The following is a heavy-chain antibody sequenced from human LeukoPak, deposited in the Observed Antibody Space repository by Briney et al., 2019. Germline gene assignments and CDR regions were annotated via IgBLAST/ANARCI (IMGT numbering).Heavy chain of an antibody. D-gene: IGHD4-17*01. Sequence: SSVKVSCKASGGTFSSYAISWVRQAPGQGLEWMGRIIPIFGTANYAQKFQGRVTITTDESTSTVYMELTSLRSEDTAVYYCAREEHDYGDYRSYYYYMDVWGKGTTVTVSS. CDR2: IIPIFGTA. CDR3: AREEHDYGDYRSYYYYMDV. J-gene: IGHJ6*03. CDR1: GGTFSSYA. V-gene: IGHV1-69*05.